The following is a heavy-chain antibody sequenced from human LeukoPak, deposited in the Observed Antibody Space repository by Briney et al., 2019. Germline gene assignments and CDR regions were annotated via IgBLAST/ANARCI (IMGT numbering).Heavy chain of an antibody. CDR2: IYYSGST. CDR3: ARDQIVGAPGAFDI. V-gene: IGHV4-59*01. J-gene: IGHJ3*02. Sequence: KASETLSLTCTVSGGSISSYYWSWIRQPPGKGLEWIGYIYYSGSTNYNPSLKSRVTISVDTSKNQFSLKLSSVTAAGTAVYYCARDQIVGAPGAFDIWGQGTMVTVSS. D-gene: IGHD1-26*01. CDR1: GGSISSYY.